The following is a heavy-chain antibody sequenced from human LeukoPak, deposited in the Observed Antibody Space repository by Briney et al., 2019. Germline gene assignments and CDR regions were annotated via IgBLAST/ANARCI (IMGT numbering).Heavy chain of an antibody. V-gene: IGHV1-24*01. CDR2: FDPEDGET. D-gene: IGHD2-21*02. J-gene: IGHJ6*02. CDR1: GYTLTELS. Sequence: ASVKVSCKVSGYTLTELSMHWVRQAPGKGLEWMGGFDPEDGETIYAQKFQGRVAMTEDTSTHTAYMELSSLRSEDTAVYYCATDSVTARHYYYYYGMDVWGQGTTVTVSS. CDR3: ATDSVTARHYYYYYGMDV.